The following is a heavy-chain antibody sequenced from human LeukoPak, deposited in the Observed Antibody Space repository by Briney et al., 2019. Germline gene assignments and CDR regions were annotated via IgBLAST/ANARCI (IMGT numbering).Heavy chain of an antibody. CDR1: GGSISSYY. D-gene: IGHD3-10*01. Sequence: PSETLSLTCTASGGSISSYYWSWIRQPPGKGLEWIGYIYDSGSAKYNPSLKSRVNTSVDTSKNQFSLKLRSVTAADTAVYFCARDGGGFDLWGRGTLVTVSS. CDR2: IYDSGSA. CDR3: ARDGGGFDL. J-gene: IGHJ2*01. V-gene: IGHV4-59*01.